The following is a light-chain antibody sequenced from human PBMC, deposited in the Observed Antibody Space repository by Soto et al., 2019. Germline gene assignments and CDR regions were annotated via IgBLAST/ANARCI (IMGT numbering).Light chain of an antibody. Sequence: QSVLTQPASVSGSPGQSITIPCTGTSGDVGSYNLVSWYQQHPGKAPKLLIYEVTERPSGVSNRFSGSKSGSTASLTISGLHLVFKADYSSYSYARNRHVF. CDR1: SGDVGSYNL. V-gene: IGLV2-23*02. CDR3: YSYARNRHV. CDR2: EVT. J-gene: IGLJ1*01.